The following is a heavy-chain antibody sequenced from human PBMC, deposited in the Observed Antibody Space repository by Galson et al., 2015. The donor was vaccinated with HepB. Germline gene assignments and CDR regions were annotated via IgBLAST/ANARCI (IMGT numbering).Heavy chain of an antibody. V-gene: IGHV4-61*01. D-gene: IGHD1-26*01. Sequence: LSLTCTVSGGSTSSGSYYWSWIRQPPGKGLEWIGYIYYSGSTNYNPSLKSRVTISVDTSKNQFSLKLSSVTAADTAVYYCARRIVGATTPFDYWGQGTLVTVSS. CDR1: GGSTSSGSYY. CDR3: ARRIVGATTPFDY. J-gene: IGHJ4*02. CDR2: IYYSGST.